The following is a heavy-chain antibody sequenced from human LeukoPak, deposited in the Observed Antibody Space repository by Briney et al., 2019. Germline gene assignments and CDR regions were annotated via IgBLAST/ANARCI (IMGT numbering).Heavy chain of an antibody. J-gene: IGHJ4*02. D-gene: IGHD2-15*01. CDR1: GGTFSSYA. Sequence: GASVKVSCKASGGTFSSYAISWVRQAPGQGLEWMGRIIPILGIANYAQKFQGRVTITADKSTSTAYTELSSLRSEDTAVYYCARGGTPNCSGGSCYDYWGQGTLVTVSS. CDR3: ARGGTPNCSGGSCYDY. CDR2: IIPILGIA. V-gene: IGHV1-69*04.